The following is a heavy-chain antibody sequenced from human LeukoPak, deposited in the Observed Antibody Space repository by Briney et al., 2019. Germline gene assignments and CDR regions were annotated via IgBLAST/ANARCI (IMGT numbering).Heavy chain of an antibody. Sequence: GGSLRLSCAASGFTFSSYGMHWVRQAPGKGLEWVAVISYDGSNKYYADSVKGRFTISRDNAKNSLYLQMNSLRAEDTAVYYCAKVAKRLEWLLGAFDIWGQGTMVTVSS. D-gene: IGHD3-3*01. CDR1: GFTFSSYG. V-gene: IGHV3-30*18. CDR2: ISYDGSNK. CDR3: AKVAKRLEWLLGAFDI. J-gene: IGHJ3*02.